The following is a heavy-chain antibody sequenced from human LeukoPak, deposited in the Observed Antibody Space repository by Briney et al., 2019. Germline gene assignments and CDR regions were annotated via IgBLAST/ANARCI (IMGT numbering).Heavy chain of an antibody. Sequence: SETLSLTCSVSGGSISGSDSYWGWMRQTPGKGLEWIGSIYSAGGTYYNPSLQSRVTISADTSKNQFSVNLNSVTAADTAIYYCARRATGKTFDYWGQGILVTVSS. CDR3: ARRATGKTFDY. CDR2: IYSAGGT. CDR1: GGSISGSDSY. D-gene: IGHD1-14*01. J-gene: IGHJ4*02. V-gene: IGHV4-39*01.